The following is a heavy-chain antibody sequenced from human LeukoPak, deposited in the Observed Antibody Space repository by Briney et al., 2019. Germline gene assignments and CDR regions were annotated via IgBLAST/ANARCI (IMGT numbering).Heavy chain of an antibody. CDR2: IKSKTDGGTT. V-gene: IGHV3-15*01. CDR1: GFTFSNAW. Sequence: GGSLRLSCAASGFTFSNAWMSWVRQAPGKGLEWVGRIKSKTDGGTTDYAAPVKGRFTISRDDSKNTLYLQMNSLKTEDTAVYYCTTDLLVATPNYFDYWGQGTLVTVSS. J-gene: IGHJ4*02. CDR3: TTDLLVATPNYFDY. D-gene: IGHD5-12*01.